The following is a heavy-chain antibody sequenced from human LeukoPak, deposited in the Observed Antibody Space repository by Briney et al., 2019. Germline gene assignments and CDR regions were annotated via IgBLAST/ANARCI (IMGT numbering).Heavy chain of an antibody. V-gene: IGHV1-69*13. CDR1: GGTFSSYA. J-gene: IGHJ6*02. CDR2: IIPIFGTA. D-gene: IGHD5-12*01. Sequence: SVTVSCKASGGTFSSYAISWVRQAPGQGLEWMGGIIPIFGTANYAQKFQGRVTITADESTSTAYMELSSLRSEDTAVYYCAADIVASNPNGGYYYGMDVWGQGTTVTDSS. CDR3: AADIVASNPNGGYYYGMDV.